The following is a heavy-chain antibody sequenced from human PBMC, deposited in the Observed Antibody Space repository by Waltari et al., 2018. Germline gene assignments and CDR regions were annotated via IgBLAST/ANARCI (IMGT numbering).Heavy chain of an antibody. J-gene: IGHJ6*03. V-gene: IGHV4-34*01. CDR3: ARGPLIAAAGMGYYYYYYMDV. CDR1: GGSFSGYY. CDR2: INHSGST. Sequence: QVQLQQWGAGLLKPSATLSLTCAVYGGSFSGYYWSWIRQPPGKGLGWIGEINHSGSTNYNPSLKSRVTISVDTSKNQFSLKLSSVTAADTAVYYCARGPLIAAAGMGYYYYYYMDVWGKGTTVTVSS. D-gene: IGHD6-13*01.